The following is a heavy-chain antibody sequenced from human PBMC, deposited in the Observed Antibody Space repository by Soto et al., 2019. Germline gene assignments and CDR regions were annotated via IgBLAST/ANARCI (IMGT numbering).Heavy chain of an antibody. Sequence: HVQLVQSGAEVKKPGASLKVSCKASGYTFISYGVSWVRQAPGQGLEWLGWISPYNGNTNYAQNFHGRITMTTDTSTSAVYMDLRSLRTDERAVYYCARDQTKWLTDAFDIWGQGTMVVVSS. CDR1: GYTFISYG. CDR3: ARDQTKWLTDAFDI. V-gene: IGHV1-18*01. J-gene: IGHJ3*02. CDR2: ISPYNGNT. D-gene: IGHD5-12*01.